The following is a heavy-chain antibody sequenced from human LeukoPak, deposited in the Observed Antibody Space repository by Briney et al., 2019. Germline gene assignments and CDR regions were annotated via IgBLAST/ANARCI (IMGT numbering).Heavy chain of an antibody. CDR3: ARGLDYYGSGSYLND. J-gene: IGHJ4*02. CDR1: GGTFSSYA. V-gene: IGHV1-69*05. CDR2: IIPIFGTA. Sequence: SVKVSCKASGGTFSSYAISWVRQAPGQGLERMGRIIPIFGTANSAQKFQGRVTITTDESTSTAYMELSSLRSEDTAVYYCARGLDYYGSGSYLNDWGQGTLVTVSS. D-gene: IGHD3-10*01.